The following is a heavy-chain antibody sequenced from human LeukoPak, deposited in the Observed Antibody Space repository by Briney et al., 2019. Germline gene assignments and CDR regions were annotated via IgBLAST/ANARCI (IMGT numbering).Heavy chain of an antibody. CDR3: ARSRSSRANGGSYFDR. D-gene: IGHD4/OR15-4a*01. Sequence: ASVKVSCKASGYTFTDYYIHWVRQAPGHGLEWMGWIYPISGGTDYSQSFLDRVTLTRDTSISTAYMELSRLRSDDTAVYYCARSRSSRANGGSYFDRWGQGTLVTVSS. CDR2: IYPISGGT. CDR1: GYTFTDYY. V-gene: IGHV1-2*02. J-gene: IGHJ4*02.